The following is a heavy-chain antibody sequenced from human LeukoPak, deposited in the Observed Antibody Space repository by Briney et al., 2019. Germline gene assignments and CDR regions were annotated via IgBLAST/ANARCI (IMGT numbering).Heavy chain of an antibody. Sequence: GGSLRLSCAASGFTFSSYWMCWVRPAPGKGLEWVSNIKRDGSEKYYVDSVKGRFTISRDNARNSLYLQMNSLRAEDTAVYYCAKDSEGDTAMDPLDYWGQGTLVTVSS. J-gene: IGHJ4*02. CDR3: AKDSEGDTAMDPLDY. V-gene: IGHV3-7*01. D-gene: IGHD5-18*01. CDR2: IKRDGSEK. CDR1: GFTFSSYW.